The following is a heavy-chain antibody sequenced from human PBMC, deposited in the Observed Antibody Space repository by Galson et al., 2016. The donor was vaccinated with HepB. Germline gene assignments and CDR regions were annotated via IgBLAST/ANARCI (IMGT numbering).Heavy chain of an antibody. CDR1: GFTLSNHW. D-gene: IGHD2-15*01. J-gene: IGHJ4*02. CDR3: ARGVAQGY. Sequence: SLRLSCAASGFTLSNHWMTWVRQAPGKGLEWVANINLDGGGKHYVDSVMGRFTISRDNAKNSLYLQMNSLRGDDTAVYYCARGVAQGYWGQGTLVTVSS. CDR2: INLDGGGK. V-gene: IGHV3-7*04.